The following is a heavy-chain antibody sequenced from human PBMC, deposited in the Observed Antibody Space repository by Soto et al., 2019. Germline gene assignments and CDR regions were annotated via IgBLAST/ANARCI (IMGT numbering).Heavy chain of an antibody. CDR3: ARDHRRYSGYDYVDY. D-gene: IGHD5-12*01. J-gene: IGHJ4*02. Sequence: SGRSLRLSCAASGFTFSSYSMNWVRQAPGKGLEWVSSISSSSSYIYYADSVKGRFTISRDNAKNSLYLQMNSLRAEDTAVYYCARDHRRYSGYDYVDYCGQGTLVTVSS. CDR1: GFTFSSYS. CDR2: ISSSSSYI. V-gene: IGHV3-21*04.